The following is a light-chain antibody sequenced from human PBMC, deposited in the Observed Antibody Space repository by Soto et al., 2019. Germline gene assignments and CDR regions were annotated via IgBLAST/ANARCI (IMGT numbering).Light chain of an antibody. CDR1: QSISSY. CDR2: AAS. V-gene: IGKV1-39*01. J-gene: IGKJ2*01. Sequence: DIQMTQSPSSLSASVGDRVTITCRASQSISSYLNWYQQKPGKAPKLLIYAASSLQSGVPSRFRGSVYGTDFTLTISSLQPEDFATYYCQQSYSTPNTFGQGTKLEIK. CDR3: QQSYSTPNT.